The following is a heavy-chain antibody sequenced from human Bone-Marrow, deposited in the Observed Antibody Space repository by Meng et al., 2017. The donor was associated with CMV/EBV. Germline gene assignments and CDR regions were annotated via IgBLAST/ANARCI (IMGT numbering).Heavy chain of an antibody. CDR2: IKQDGSEK. Sequence: GGSLRLSCAASGFTFSSYAMSWVRQAPGKGLEWVANIKQDGSEKYYVDSVKGRFTISRDNSKNTLYLQMNSLRAEDTAVYYCAKTPRQSYCSSTSCYSSFPIRFDPWGQGTLVTVSS. CDR1: GFTFSSYA. V-gene: IGHV3-7*03. J-gene: IGHJ5*02. CDR3: AKTPRQSYCSSTSCYSSFPIRFDP. D-gene: IGHD2-2*01.